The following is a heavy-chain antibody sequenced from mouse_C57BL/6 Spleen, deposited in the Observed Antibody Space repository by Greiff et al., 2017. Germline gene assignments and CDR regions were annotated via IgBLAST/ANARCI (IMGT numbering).Heavy chain of an antibody. V-gene: IGHV3-6*01. J-gene: IGHJ2*01. CDR2: ISYDGSN. CDR3: AREVLGGFDY. D-gene: IGHD1-1*01. Sequence: DVQLQESGPGLVKPSQSLSLTCSVTGYSITSGYYWNWIRQFPGNKLEWMGYISYDGSNNYNPSLKNRISITRDTSKNQFFLKLNSVTTEDTATYYCAREVLGGFDYGGQGTTLTVSS. CDR1: GYSITSGYY.